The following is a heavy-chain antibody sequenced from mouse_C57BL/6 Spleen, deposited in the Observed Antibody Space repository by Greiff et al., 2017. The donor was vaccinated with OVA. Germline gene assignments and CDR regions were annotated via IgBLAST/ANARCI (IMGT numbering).Heavy chain of an antibody. J-gene: IGHJ2*01. V-gene: IGHV1-53*01. CDR1: GYTFTSYW. CDR2: INPSNGGT. CDR3: ARLGGNPGNY. D-gene: IGHD2-1*01. Sequence: QVQLQQPGTELVTPGASVKLSCPASGYTFTSYWMHWVQQRPGQGLEWIGNINPSNGGTNSNEKFKSKATLTVDKSSITAYMQLSSLTSEDSAVYYCARLGGNPGNYWGQGTTLTVSS.